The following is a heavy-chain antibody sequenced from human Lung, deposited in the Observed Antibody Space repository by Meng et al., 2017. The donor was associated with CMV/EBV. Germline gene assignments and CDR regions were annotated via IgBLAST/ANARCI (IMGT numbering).Heavy chain of an antibody. J-gene: IGHJ4*02. V-gene: IGHV3-30*02. D-gene: IGHD5-12*01. CDR3: ANRYSGFEDVWYFDY. CDR2: IRYDGSNT. CDR1: GFTLSSYG. Sequence: GGSLRLSCAMSGFTLSSYGMHWVRQAPGKGLEWVAFIRYDGSNTYYADSVKGRFTISRDNSKNTLYLQMNSLRAEDTAVYYCANRYSGFEDVWYFDYWGQGTRVTGAS.